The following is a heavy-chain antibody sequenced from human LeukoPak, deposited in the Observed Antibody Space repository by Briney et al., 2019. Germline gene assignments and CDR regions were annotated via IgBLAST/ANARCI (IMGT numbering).Heavy chain of an antibody. CDR3: ARTLWFGPQEFDP. CDR2: INHSGST. CDR1: GGSFSGYY. D-gene: IGHD3-10*01. Sequence: SETLSLTCAVYGGSFSGYYWSWIRQPPGKGLEWIGEINHSGSTNYNPSLKSRVTISVDTSKNQFSLKLSSVTAADTAVYYCARTLWFGPQEFDPWGQGTLVTVSS. V-gene: IGHV4-34*01. J-gene: IGHJ5*02.